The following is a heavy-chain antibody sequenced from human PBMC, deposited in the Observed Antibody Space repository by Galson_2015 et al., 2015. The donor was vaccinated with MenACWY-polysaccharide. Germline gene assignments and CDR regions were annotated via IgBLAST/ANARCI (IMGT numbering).Heavy chain of an antibody. J-gene: IGHJ6*02. CDR2: ITDGAYST. CDR1: GFIFSSYA. CDR3: AKNSTHSYTFDCYVMDA. V-gene: IGHV3-23*01. D-gene: IGHD2/OR15-2a*01. Sequence: SLRLSCAASGFIFSSYAMTWVRQAPGKGLEWVSSITDGAYSTYYADSVKGRFTISRDNSKNTLYLQMNSLRAEDTAVYYCAKNSTHSYTFDCYVMDAWGQGTTVTVSS.